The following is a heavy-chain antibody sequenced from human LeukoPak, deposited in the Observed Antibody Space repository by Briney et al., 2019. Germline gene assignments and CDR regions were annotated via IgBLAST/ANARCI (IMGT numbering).Heavy chain of an antibody. D-gene: IGHD3-3*01. CDR3: ARLYDFWSGYSC. V-gene: IGHV4-34*01. CDR2: INHSGST. Sequence: PSETLSLTCAVYGGSFSGYYWSWIRQPPGKGLEWIGEINHSGSTNYNPSLKSRVTISVDTSKNQFSLKLGSVTAADTAVYYCARLYDFWSGYSCWGQGTLVTVSS. CDR1: GGSFSGYY. J-gene: IGHJ4*02.